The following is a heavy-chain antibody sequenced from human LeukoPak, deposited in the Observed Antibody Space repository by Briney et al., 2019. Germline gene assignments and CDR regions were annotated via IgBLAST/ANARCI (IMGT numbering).Heavy chain of an antibody. Sequence: ASVKVSCKASAYTLTGHYIHWVRQAPGQGLEWMGWINPTRNVTKFSQKFQGRVTLACDKSTSTAYMELSGLTSDDTAVFFCAEEGFDAFDLWGQGTMVTVSS. CDR1: AYTLTGHY. J-gene: IGHJ3*01. CDR2: INPTRNVT. CDR3: AEEGFDAFDL. V-gene: IGHV1-2*02.